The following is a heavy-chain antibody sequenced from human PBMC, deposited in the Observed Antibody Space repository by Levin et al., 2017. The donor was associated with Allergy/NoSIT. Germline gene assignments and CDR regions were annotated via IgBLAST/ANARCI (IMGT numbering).Heavy chain of an antibody. J-gene: IGHJ3*02. CDR2: ISPYNGNT. Sequence: EASVKVSCKASGYTFTFYGISWVRQAPGQGLEWMGWISPYNGNTNYAQKLQGRGTMTADTSTSTAYMELRSLRSDDTAVYYCAREMAETAADSFDIWGQGTMVTVSS. CDR3: AREMAETAADSFDI. D-gene: IGHD3-22*01. V-gene: IGHV1-18*01. CDR1: GYTFTFYG.